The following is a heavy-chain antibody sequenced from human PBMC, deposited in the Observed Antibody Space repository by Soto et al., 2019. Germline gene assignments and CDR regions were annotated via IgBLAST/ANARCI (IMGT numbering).Heavy chain of an antibody. V-gene: IGHV3-13*01. Sequence: GGSLRLSCAASGFTLSRYDMHWVRQGTGKGLEWVSSIGITGDTNYADSVRGRFTISRDNAKKSLYLQMNSLRAEDTAVYYCASAPTYSSRCGWLGAFDIWGQGTMVTVSS. CDR1: GFTLSRYD. J-gene: IGHJ3*02. D-gene: IGHD6-19*01. CDR3: ASAPTYSSRCGWLGAFDI. CDR2: IGITGDT.